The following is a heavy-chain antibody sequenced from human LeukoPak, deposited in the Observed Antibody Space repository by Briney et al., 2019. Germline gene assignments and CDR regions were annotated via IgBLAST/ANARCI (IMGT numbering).Heavy chain of an antibody. J-gene: IGHJ4*02. CDR1: GFTFSNTW. CDR3: TSRDTVDFDY. V-gene: IGHV3-15*01. CDR2: IKSKTDGGTT. D-gene: IGHD2-15*01. Sequence: GGSLRLSCAASGFTFSNTWMSWVRQAPGKGLEWVGRIKSKTDGGTTDYAAPVKGRFTISRDDSKNTLYLQMNSLKTEDTAVHYCTSRDTVDFDYWGQGTLVTVSS.